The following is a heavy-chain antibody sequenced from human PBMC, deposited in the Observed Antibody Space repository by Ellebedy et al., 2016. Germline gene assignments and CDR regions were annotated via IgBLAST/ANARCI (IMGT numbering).Heavy chain of an antibody. CDR1: GFTFSSYG. D-gene: IGHD3-22*01. J-gene: IGHJ4*02. CDR3: ARDLTMIVVVIGYTIGY. CDR2: ISYDGSHK. V-gene: IGHV3-30*03. Sequence: GESLKISCAASGFTFSSYGMHWVRQAPGKGLQWVAVISYDGSHKYYADSVKGRFAISRDNSKNTLYLQMNSLRAEDTAVYYCARDLTMIVVVIGYTIGYWGQGTLVTVSS.